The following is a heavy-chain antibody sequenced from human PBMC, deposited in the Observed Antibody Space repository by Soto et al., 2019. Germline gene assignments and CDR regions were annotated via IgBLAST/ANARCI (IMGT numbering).Heavy chain of an antibody. V-gene: IGHV3-23*01. D-gene: IGHD2-8*01. CDR3: AKGPGMYSDFDY. CDR2: ISGSDGST. J-gene: IGHJ4*02. Sequence: EVQMLESGGGLVQPGGSLRLSCAASGFTFSSYAMSWVRQAPGKGLDWVSAISGSDGSTYYADSVKGRFTISRDNSKNTLYLKMNSLRAEDTAVYYCAKGPGMYSDFDYWGQGTLVTVSS. CDR1: GFTFSSYA.